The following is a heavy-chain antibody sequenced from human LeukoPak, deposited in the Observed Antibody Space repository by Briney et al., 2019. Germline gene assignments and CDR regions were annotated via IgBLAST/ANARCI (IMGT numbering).Heavy chain of an antibody. V-gene: IGHV3-48*03. J-gene: IGHJ4*02. Sequence: GGSLRLSCAASGFTFSSSEMNWVRQAPGKGLEWVSYISSGGIIISYADSVKGRFTISRDNAKYSLYLQMNSLRAEDTAVYYCARDSVSDTSGYLFDYWGQGILVTVSS. D-gene: IGHD3-22*01. CDR2: ISSGGIII. CDR3: ARDSVSDTSGYLFDY. CDR1: GFTFSSSE.